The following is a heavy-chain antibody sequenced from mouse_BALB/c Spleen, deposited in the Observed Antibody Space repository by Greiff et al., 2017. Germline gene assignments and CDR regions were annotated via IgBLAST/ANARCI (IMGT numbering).Heavy chain of an antibody. D-gene: IGHD1-1*01. CDR1: GYSITSGYY. J-gene: IGHJ2*01. CDR2: ISYDGSN. Sequence: EVKLVESGPGLVKPSQSLSLTCSVTGYSITSGYYWNWIRQFPGNKLEWMGYISYDGSNNYNPSLKNRISITRDTSKNQFFLKLNSVTTEDTATYYCARAITTVVPYFDYWGQGTTLTVSS. CDR3: ARAITTVVPYFDY. V-gene: IGHV3-6*02.